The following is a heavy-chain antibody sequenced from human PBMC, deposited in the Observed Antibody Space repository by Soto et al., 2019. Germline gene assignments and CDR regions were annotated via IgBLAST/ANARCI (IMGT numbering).Heavy chain of an antibody. J-gene: IGHJ5*02. CDR1: GVTFSSYA. Sequence: QVQLVQSGAEVKKPGSSVKVSCKASGVTFSSYAISWVRQAPGQGLEWMGGILPIFGTANYAQKFQGRVKITAEESTSTAYMELRSLRSEDTAVYYCATEQLALISNWFDPWGQGTLVTVSS. V-gene: IGHV1-69*01. D-gene: IGHD6-6*01. CDR3: ATEQLALISNWFDP. CDR2: ILPIFGTA.